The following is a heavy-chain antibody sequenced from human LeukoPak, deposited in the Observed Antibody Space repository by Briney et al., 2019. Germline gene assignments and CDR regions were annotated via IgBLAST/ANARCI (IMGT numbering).Heavy chain of an antibody. CDR3: ARDSPRGYCSGGSCYAWFDP. V-gene: IGHV3-7*01. J-gene: IGHJ5*02. Sequence: GGCLRLSCAASGFTFSSYWMIWVRQAPGKGLEWVANIKQDGSEKYYVDSVKGRFTISRDNAKNPLYLQMNSLRAEDTAVYYCARDSPRGYCSGGSCYAWFDPWGQGTLVAVSS. CDR2: IKQDGSEK. D-gene: IGHD2-15*01. CDR1: GFTFSSYW.